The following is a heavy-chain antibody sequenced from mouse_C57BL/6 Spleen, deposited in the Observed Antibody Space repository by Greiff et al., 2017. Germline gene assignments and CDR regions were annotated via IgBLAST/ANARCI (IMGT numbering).Heavy chain of an antibody. CDR1: GYTFTSYW. CDR3: ERSLQLRLQFAY. D-gene: IGHD3-2*02. J-gene: IGHJ3*01. CDR2: IDPSDSYT. V-gene: IGHV1-50*01. Sequence: QVQLQQPGAELVKPGASVKLSCKASGYTFTSYWMQWVKQRPGQGLEWIGEIDPSDSYTNYNQKFKGKATLTVDTSSSTAYMQLSSLTSEDSAVYYCERSLQLRLQFAYWGQGPLGTVSA.